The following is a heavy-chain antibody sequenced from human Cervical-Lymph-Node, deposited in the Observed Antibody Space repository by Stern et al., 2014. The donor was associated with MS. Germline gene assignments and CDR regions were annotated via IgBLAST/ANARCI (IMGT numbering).Heavy chain of an antibody. CDR1: GVSISSSFY. CDR2: IHFSGRT. Sequence: QVQLQESGPGVVKPSETLSLTCTVSGVSISSSFYWAWIRQPPGKGLEWIATIHFSGRTYYNPSFKSRITTSLETSNNQFSLQVTSVTAADTAVYYCATPEMTTVESWYFNVWGRGTLVTVSS. D-gene: IGHD4-23*01. J-gene: IGHJ2*01. V-gene: IGHV4-39*01. CDR3: ATPEMTTVESWYFNV.